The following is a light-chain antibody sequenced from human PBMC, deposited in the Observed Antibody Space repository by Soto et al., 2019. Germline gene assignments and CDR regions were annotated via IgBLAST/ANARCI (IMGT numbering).Light chain of an antibody. V-gene: IGKV3-20*01. CDR2: DAS. J-gene: IGKJ1*01. CDR3: QQYDSSPRT. Sequence: EIVLTQSPCTLSLSPGERATLSCRASQTVRNNYLAWYQQKPGQAPRLLIYDASSRATGIPDRFSGGGSGTDFTLTISRLDPEDFAVYYCQQYDSSPRTFGQGTKVDIK. CDR1: QTVRNNY.